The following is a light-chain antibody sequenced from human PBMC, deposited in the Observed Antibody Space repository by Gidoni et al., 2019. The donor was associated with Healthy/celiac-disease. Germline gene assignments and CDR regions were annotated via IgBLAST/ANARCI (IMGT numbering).Light chain of an antibody. Sequence: DIQMTQSPSSLSASVGDRVTITCRASQSIRSYLNWYQQKPGKAPKLLIYAASSLQSGVPSRFSGSGSGTDFTLTISSLQPEDFATYYCQQSYSTPITFXXXTRLEIK. CDR3: QQSYSTPIT. CDR2: AAS. CDR1: QSIRSY. J-gene: IGKJ5*01. V-gene: IGKV1-39*01.